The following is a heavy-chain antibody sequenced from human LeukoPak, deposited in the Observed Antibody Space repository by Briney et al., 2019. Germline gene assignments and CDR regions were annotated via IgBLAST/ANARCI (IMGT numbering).Heavy chain of an antibody. J-gene: IGHJ4*02. CDR1: GFTFSSYS. D-gene: IGHD4-17*01. CDR2: ISSSSSYI. V-gene: IGHV3-21*01. Sequence: PGVSLRLSCAASGFTFSSYSMNWVRQAPGKGLEWVSSISSSSSYIYYADSVKGRFTISRDNAKNSLYLQMNSLRAEDTAVYYCARDSGWNPERLRSAFDYWGQGTLVTVSS. CDR3: ARDSGWNPERLRSAFDY.